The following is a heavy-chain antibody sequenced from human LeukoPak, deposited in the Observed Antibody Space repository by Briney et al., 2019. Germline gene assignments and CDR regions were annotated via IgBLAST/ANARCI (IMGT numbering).Heavy chain of an antibody. CDR1: GFTFSNYW. CDR2: IIGDGSTT. Sequence: GGSLRLSCAASGFTFSNYWMHWVRQAPGKGLVWVSRIIGDGSTTNYADSVKGRFTISRDNAKNTVYLEMNSLSVEDTATYYCIRDFRSADLWGQGTLVTVTS. CDR3: IRDFRSADL. J-gene: IGHJ5*02. V-gene: IGHV3-74*01.